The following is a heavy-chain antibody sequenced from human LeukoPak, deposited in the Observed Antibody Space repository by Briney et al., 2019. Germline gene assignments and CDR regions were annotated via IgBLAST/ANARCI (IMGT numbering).Heavy chain of an antibody. V-gene: IGHV3-21*01. CDR3: ARERAAAGIYFFDY. CDR2: ISSTSTSI. J-gene: IGHJ4*02. Sequence: GGSLRLSCAASGFTFSSSTMNWVRQTPGKGLEWVSSISSTSTSINYAGSVRGRFTISRDNAKNSLYLQMNSLRDEDTAVYYCARERAAAGIYFFDYWGQGTLVTVSS. D-gene: IGHD6-13*01. CDR1: GFTFSSST.